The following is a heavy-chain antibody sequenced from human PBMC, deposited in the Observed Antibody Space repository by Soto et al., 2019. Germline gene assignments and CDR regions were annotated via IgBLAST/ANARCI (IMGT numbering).Heavy chain of an antibody. V-gene: IGHV4-59*08. J-gene: IGHJ4*02. CDR3: ARASTLFGLILSD. Sequence: SETLSLTCTVSGGAISGYYWSWIRQPPGKGLEWIGYIFYSASTKYNPSLRSRVTMSVDTSKNQLSLKLTSVTAADTAVYYCARASTLFGLILSDWGQASLVTLSS. CDR1: GGAISGYY. D-gene: IGHD3-3*01. CDR2: IFYSAST.